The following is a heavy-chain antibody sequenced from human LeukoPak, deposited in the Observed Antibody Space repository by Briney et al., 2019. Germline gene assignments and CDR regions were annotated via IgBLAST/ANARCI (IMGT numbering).Heavy chain of an antibody. Sequence: ASVKVSCKASTYTFTNYGISWVRQAPGQGLEWMGWITAYNGNTNSAQKLQGRVTMTTDTSTSTAYMELRSLRSDDTAVYYCAGPIPSPYSSGWYDYWGQGTLVTVSS. J-gene: IGHJ4*02. D-gene: IGHD6-19*01. CDR3: AGPIPSPYSSGWYDY. CDR2: ITAYNGNT. V-gene: IGHV1-18*01. CDR1: TYTFTNYG.